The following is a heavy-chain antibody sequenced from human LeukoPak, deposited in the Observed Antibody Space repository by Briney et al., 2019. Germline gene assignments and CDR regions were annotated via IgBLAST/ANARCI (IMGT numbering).Heavy chain of an antibody. Sequence: ASVKVSCKASGYTFASYDFNWVRQATGQGLEWMGWMNPNSGNTGYAQKFQGRVTMTRNTSISTAYMELSSLRSEDTAVYYCARHVRGYSNFDYWGQGTLVTVSS. CDR3: ARHVRGYSNFDY. J-gene: IGHJ4*02. CDR2: MNPNSGNT. CDR1: GYTFASYD. V-gene: IGHV1-8*01. D-gene: IGHD4-11*01.